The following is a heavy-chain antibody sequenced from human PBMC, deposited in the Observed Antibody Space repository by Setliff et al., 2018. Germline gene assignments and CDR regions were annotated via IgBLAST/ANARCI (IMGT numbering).Heavy chain of an antibody. CDR3: ARDSDYYDSSGYYRIDY. J-gene: IGHJ4*02. Sequence: SETLSLTCTVSGGSISSHYWSWIRQPPGKGLEWIGSIYYSGSTNYNPPLKSRVTISVDTSKNQFSLKLSSVTAADTAVYYCARDSDYYDSSGYYRIDYWGQGTLVTAPQ. D-gene: IGHD3-22*01. CDR2: IYYSGST. V-gene: IGHV4-59*11. CDR1: GGSISSHY.